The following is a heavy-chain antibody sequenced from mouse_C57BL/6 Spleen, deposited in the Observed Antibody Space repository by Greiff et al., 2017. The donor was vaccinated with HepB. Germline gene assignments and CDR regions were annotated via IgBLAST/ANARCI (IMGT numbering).Heavy chain of an antibody. CDR3: TREGDYDENYFDY. CDR2: ISSGGDYI. CDR1: GFTFSSYA. Sequence: EVKVEESGEGLVKPGGSLKLSCAASGFTFSSYAMSWVRQTPEKRLEWVAYISSGGDYIYYADTVKGRFTISRDNARNTLYLQMSSLKSEDTAMYYCTREGDYDENYFDYWGQGTTLTVSS. J-gene: IGHJ2*01. V-gene: IGHV5-9-1*02. D-gene: IGHD2-4*01.